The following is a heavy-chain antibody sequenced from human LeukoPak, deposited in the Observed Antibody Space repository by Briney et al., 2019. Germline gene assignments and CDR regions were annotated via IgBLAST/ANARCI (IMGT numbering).Heavy chain of an antibody. CDR1: GYTLTDHH. Sequence: ASVKVSCKASGYTLTDHHLIWVRQAPGQGLEWMGWIRPNGGGIRYAQEFQGRVTMTRDTSTNTAYMELTSLTSADTAIYYCARDPVDGYSHYDFWGQGTLVTVSS. CDR2: IRPNGGGI. J-gene: IGHJ4*02. V-gene: IGHV1-2*02. CDR3: ARDPVDGYSHYDF. D-gene: IGHD6-25*01.